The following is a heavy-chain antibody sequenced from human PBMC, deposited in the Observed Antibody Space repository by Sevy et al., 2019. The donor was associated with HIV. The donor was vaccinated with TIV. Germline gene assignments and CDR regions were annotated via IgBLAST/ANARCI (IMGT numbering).Heavy chain of an antibody. V-gene: IGHV4-59*01. CDR2: LYYSGIT. J-gene: IGHJ4*02. D-gene: IGHD6-19*01. Sequence: SETLSLTCTVSGDSISSYYWSWIRQPPGKGLEWIGYLYYSGITHYNPSLKSRVTISGDTSKNQFSLKLSSVTAADTAVYYCARGLAYYFDYWGQGSLVTVSS. CDR1: GDSISSYY. CDR3: ARGLAYYFDY.